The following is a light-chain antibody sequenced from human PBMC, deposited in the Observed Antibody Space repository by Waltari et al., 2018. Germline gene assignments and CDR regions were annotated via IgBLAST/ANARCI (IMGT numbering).Light chain of an antibody. CDR3: QQLSTYPLN. Sequence: DIVMTQSPSSLSASVGDRVPITCRASQGISSYLGWYQQKPGRAPKLLIYEASNLYSGVPSRFSGSGSGTDFTLTISSLQPEDFATYFCQQLSTYPLNFGGGTKVEIK. J-gene: IGKJ4*01. CDR2: EAS. V-gene: IGKV1-9*01. CDR1: QGISSY.